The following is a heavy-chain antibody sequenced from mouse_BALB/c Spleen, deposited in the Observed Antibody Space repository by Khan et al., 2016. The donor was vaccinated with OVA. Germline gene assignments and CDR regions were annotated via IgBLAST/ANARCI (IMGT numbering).Heavy chain of an antibody. CDR1: GYTFINYW. Sequence: VQLQESGAELAKPGASVKMSCKASGYTFINYWILWIKQRPGQGLEWIGYINPSTGYTEYTQNFKDKATLTADKSTSTAYMQLSSLTSDDSAVYYCARRGLRWDFDYWGQGTTLTVSS. V-gene: IGHV1-7*01. J-gene: IGHJ2*01. CDR2: INPSTGYT. CDR3: ARRGLRWDFDY. D-gene: IGHD1-1*01.